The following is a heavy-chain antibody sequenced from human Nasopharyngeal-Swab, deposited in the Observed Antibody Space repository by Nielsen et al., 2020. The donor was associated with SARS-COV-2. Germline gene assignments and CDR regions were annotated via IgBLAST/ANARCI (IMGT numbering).Heavy chain of an antibody. D-gene: IGHD6-13*01. CDR3: TRVLVAAGPMLDY. V-gene: IGHV3-49*03. CDR1: GFSFVDYA. J-gene: IGHJ4*02. Sequence: GESLKISCTASGFSFVDYAMSWFRQAPGKGLEWIAFIRSNIHGGTTEYAASVRGRFVMSRDDSKLIAYLLLNSLKTEDTGVYYCTRVLVAAGPMLDYWGQGTLVT. CDR2: IRSNIHGGTT.